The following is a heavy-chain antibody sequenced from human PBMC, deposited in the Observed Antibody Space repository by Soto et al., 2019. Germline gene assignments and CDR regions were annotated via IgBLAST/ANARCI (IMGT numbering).Heavy chain of an antibody. CDR3: ARGWGYDSNDYYYAY. D-gene: IGHD3-22*01. J-gene: IGHJ4*02. V-gene: IGHV1-69*01. Sequence: QVQLVQSGAEVRKPGSSVKVSCKASGGTFSRHAISWVRQAPGQGLEWMGGIIPIFGTANHAQKFQGRVTIIADGSTSTVYMELSSLTSEDTAMYYCARGWGYDSNDYYYAYWGQGTLVIVSS. CDR2: IIPIFGTA. CDR1: GGTFSRHA.